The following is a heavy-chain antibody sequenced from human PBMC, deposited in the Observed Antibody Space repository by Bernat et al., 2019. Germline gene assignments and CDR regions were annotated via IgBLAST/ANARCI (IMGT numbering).Heavy chain of an antibody. V-gene: IGHV3-33*01. CDR1: GFTFSSYG. CDR2: IWYDGSNK. Sequence: QVQLVESGGGVVQPGRSLRLSCAASGFTFSSYGMHWVRQAPGKGLEWVAVIWYDGSNKYYADSVKGRFTISRDNSKNTLYLQMNSLKTEDTAVYYCTTEGGLLIAQNYYYYGMDVWGQGTTVTVSS. D-gene: IGHD3-22*01. J-gene: IGHJ6*02. CDR3: TTEGGLLIAQNYYYYGMDV.